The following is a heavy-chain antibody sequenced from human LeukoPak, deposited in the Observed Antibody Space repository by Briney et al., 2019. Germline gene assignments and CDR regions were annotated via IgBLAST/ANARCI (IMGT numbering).Heavy chain of an antibody. V-gene: IGHV1-69*05. Sequence: ASVKVSCKASGDTFSSYAISWVRQAPGQGLEWMGGIIPIFGTANYAQKFQGRVTITTDESTSTAYMELSSLRSEDTAVYYCARAEVGATRTFDYWGQGTLVTVSS. CDR1: GDTFSSYA. CDR2: IIPIFGTA. D-gene: IGHD1-26*01. CDR3: ARAEVGATRTFDY. J-gene: IGHJ4*02.